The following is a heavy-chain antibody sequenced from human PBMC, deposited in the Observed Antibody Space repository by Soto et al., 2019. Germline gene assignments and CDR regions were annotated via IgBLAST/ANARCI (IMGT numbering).Heavy chain of an antibody. D-gene: IGHD6-13*01. CDR3: ARTKYSSSWVPGGGKIDY. CDR1: GGSISSSSYY. J-gene: IGHJ4*02. V-gene: IGHV4-39*01. CDR2: IYYSGST. Sequence: QLQLQESGPGLVKPSETLSLTCTVSGGSISSSSYYWGWIRQPPGKGLEWIGSIYYSGSTYYNPSLKSRVTISVDTSKNQFSLKLSSVTAADTAVYYCARTKYSSSWVPGGGKIDYWGQGTLVTVSS.